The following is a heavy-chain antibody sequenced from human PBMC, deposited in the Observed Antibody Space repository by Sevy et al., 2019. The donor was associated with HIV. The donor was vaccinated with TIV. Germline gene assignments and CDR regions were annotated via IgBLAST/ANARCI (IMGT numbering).Heavy chain of an antibody. J-gene: IGHJ5*02. CDR3: ARASKVLLWFGEDNWFDP. V-gene: IGHV3-7*01. CDR1: GFTFSSYW. Sequence: GGSLRLSCAASGFTFSSYWMSWVRQAPGKGLERVANIKQDGSEKYYVDSVKGRFTISRDNAKNSLYLQMNSLRAEDTAVYYCARASKVLLWFGEDNWFDPWGQGTLVTVSS. CDR2: IKQDGSEK. D-gene: IGHD3-10*01.